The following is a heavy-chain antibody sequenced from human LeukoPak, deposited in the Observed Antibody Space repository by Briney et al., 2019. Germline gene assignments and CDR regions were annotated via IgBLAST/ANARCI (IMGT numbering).Heavy chain of an antibody. V-gene: IGHV1-69*06. CDR3: ARVDYDFWSGYTGPTQYYYYYMDV. D-gene: IGHD3-3*01. J-gene: IGHJ6*03. CDR1: GGTFSSYA. Sequence: ASVKVSCKASGGTFSSYAISWVRQAPGQGLEWMGGIIPIFGTANYAQKFQGRVTITADKSTSTAYMELSSLRSEDTAVYYCARVDYDFWSGYTGPTQYYYYYMDVWGKGTTVTVSS. CDR2: IIPIFGTA.